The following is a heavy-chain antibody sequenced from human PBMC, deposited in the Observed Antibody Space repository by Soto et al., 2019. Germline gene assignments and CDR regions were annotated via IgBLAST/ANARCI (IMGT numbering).Heavy chain of an antibody. CDR3: ARDPGVVVIRYYGMDV. Sequence: AASVKVSCKPSGGTFSSYAISWVRQAPGQGLEWMGGIIPIFGTANYAQKFQGRVTITADESTSTAYMELSSLRSEDTAVYYCARDPGVVVIRYYGMDVWGQGTTVTVSS. J-gene: IGHJ6*02. D-gene: IGHD3-22*01. CDR2: IIPIFGTA. V-gene: IGHV1-69*13. CDR1: GGTFSSYA.